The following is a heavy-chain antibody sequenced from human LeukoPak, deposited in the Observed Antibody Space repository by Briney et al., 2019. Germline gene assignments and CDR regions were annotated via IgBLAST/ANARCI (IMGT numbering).Heavy chain of an antibody. J-gene: IGHJ4*02. V-gene: IGHV3-48*03. CDR1: GFTFSSYE. CDR2: ISSSASTI. D-gene: IGHD6-19*01. Sequence: PGGSLRLSCAASGFTFSSYEMNWVRQAPGKGLEWVSYISSSASTIYYADSVKGRFTISRDNAKNSLYLQLNSLRAEDTAVYYCARVKRAVSGTPIDYWGQGTLVTVSS. CDR3: ARVKRAVSGTPIDY.